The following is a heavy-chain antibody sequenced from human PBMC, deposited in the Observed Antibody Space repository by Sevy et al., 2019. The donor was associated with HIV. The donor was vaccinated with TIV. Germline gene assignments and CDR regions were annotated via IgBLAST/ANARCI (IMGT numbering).Heavy chain of an antibody. Sequence: GGSLRLSCAASGFSVSRNHINWVRQAPGKGQEWISVIYSDGTTQYAESVKGRFTISRDTSNNTVYVQVSSLRADDTAVYYCARRLSSAWYFDFWGQGTLVTVSS. CDR2: IYSDGTT. CDR3: ARRLSSAWYFDF. J-gene: IGHJ4*02. V-gene: IGHV3-53*01. CDR1: GFSVSRNH. D-gene: IGHD6-19*01.